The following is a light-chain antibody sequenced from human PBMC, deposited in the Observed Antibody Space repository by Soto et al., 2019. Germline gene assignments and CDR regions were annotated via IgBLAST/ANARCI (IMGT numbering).Light chain of an antibody. CDR3: QQSYSSPFT. CDR1: QSIATY. CDR2: AAS. V-gene: IGKV1-39*01. Sequence: DIQMTQSPSSLSASVGDRVTITCRASQSIATYLNWYQQKQGKAPNLLIYAASSLQSGVPSRFSGSGYGTDFTLTISSLQPEDFATYYCQQSYSSPFTFGQGTRLEIK. J-gene: IGKJ5*01.